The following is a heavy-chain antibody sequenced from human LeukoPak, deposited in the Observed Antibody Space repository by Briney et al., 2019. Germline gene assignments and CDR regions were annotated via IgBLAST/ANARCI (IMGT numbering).Heavy chain of an antibody. CDR2: INHSGST. Sequence: SETLSLTCAVYGGSIRDYYWSWIRQPPGKGLEWIGEINHSGSTNYNPSLKSRVTISVDTSKNQFSLKLSSVTAADTAVYYCARGARFFAYYDYWGQGTLVTVSS. CDR1: GGSIRDYY. V-gene: IGHV4-34*01. D-gene: IGHD2-21*01. CDR3: ARGARFFAYYDY. J-gene: IGHJ4*02.